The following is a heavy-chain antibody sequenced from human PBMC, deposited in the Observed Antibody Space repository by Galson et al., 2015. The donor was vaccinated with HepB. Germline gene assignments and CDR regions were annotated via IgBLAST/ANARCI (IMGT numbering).Heavy chain of an antibody. D-gene: IGHD3-3*01. Sequence: SVKVSCKASGFTFTSSAVQWVRQARGQRLEWIGWIVVGSGNTNYAQKFQERVTITRDMSTSTAYMELSSLRSEDTAVYYCAADGGSLEWFGTYYGMDVWGQGTTVTVSS. CDR3: AADGGSLEWFGTYYGMDV. CDR1: GFTFTSSA. V-gene: IGHV1-58*01. CDR2: IVVGSGNT. J-gene: IGHJ6*02.